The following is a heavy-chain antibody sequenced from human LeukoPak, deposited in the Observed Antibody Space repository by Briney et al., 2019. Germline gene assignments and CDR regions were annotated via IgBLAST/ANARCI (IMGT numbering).Heavy chain of an antibody. J-gene: IGHJ6*02. V-gene: IGHV3-23*01. CDR2: VRFIGGST. Sequence: RGSLRLSCAASGFTFSSYAMSWVRQAPGKGLEWVSAVRFIGGSTYYADSVKGRLTISRDNSKHTLYLQMNSLRAEDTAVYYCAKVISLLWFGESSDYCMDVWGQGTTVTVSS. CDR1: GFTFSSYA. CDR3: AKVISLLWFGESSDYCMDV. D-gene: IGHD3-10*01.